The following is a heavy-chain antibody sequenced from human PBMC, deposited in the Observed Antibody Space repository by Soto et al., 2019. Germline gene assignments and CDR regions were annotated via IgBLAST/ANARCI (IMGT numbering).Heavy chain of an antibody. CDR2: IYPGDSDT. D-gene: IGHD3-22*01. Sequence: PVQSQKLPVTGSGHIYTRYWIGWVHQTQGRGLEWMGIIYPGDSDTRYSPSFQGQVTISADKSISTAYLQWSSLKASDTAMYYCARLMYYYDSSGYPDYWGQGTLVTVS. J-gene: IGHJ4*02. V-gene: IGHV5-51*07. CDR3: ARLMYYYDSSGYPDY. CDR1: GHIYTRYW.